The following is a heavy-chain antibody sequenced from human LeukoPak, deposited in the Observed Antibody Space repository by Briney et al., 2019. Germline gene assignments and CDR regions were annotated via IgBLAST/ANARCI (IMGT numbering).Heavy chain of an antibody. CDR1: GGSISSYY. CDR2: IYYSGST. J-gene: IGHJ4*02. D-gene: IGHD6-19*01. Sequence: KTSETLSLTCTVSGGSISSYYWSWIRQPPGKGLEWIGYIYYSGSTNYNPSLKSRVTISVDTSKNQFSLKLSSVTAADTAVYYCARGIAVAVAFDYWGQGTLVTVSS. CDR3: ARGIAVAVAFDY. V-gene: IGHV4-59*01.